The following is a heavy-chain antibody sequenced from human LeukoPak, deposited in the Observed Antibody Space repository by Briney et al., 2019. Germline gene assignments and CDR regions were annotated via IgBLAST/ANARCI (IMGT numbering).Heavy chain of an antibody. CDR2: LNPNTGGT. Sequence: GASVKVSCKASGYTFTGYYMHWVRQAPGQGLEWMGRLNPNTGGTNYAQRFQGRVTMTRDTSISTAYMELSRLKSDDTAVYYCTRDRDMGAFDIWGQGTKVIVSS. D-gene: IGHD3-9*01. CDR1: GYTFTGYY. J-gene: IGHJ3*02. CDR3: TRDRDMGAFDI. V-gene: IGHV1-2*06.